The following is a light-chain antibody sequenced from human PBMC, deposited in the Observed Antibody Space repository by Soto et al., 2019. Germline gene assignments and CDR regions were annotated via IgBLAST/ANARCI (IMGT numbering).Light chain of an antibody. J-gene: IGLJ1*01. CDR2: ENN. V-gene: IGLV1-51*02. CDR1: SSNIGNNY. Sequence: QSVLTQPPSVSAAPGQKVTISCSGSSSNIGNNYVSWYQQLPGTAPKLLIYENNKRPSGIPDRFSGSKSGTSATLGITGLQTGDEPDYYCGTWDSSLSAGYVFGTGTKVTVL. CDR3: GTWDSSLSAGYV.